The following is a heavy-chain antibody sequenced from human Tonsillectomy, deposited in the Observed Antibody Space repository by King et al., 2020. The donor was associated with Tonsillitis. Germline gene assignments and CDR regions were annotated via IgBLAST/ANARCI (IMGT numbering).Heavy chain of an antibody. CDR2: IRQDGKEK. CDR3: SSDVVIYSAFDDSFVDDSTDL. J-gene: IGHJ3*01. CDR1: GFTFSAYY. V-gene: IGHV3-7*03. Sequence: VQLVESGGGLVRPGGSLRLSCEGSGFTFSAYYISWVRQAPGKGLEWVANIRQDGKEKFIVDSVKGRFTISRDNAKKLVLLQMTSLRDEDTAVYFCSSDVVIYSAFDDSFVDDSTDLWGQATLLSVSS. D-gene: IGHD2/OR15-2a*01.